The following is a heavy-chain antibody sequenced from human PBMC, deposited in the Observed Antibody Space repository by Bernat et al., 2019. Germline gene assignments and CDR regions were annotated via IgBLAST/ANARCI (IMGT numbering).Heavy chain of an antibody. CDR2: INHSGST. CDR1: GGSFRGYY. V-gene: IGHV4-34*01. D-gene: IGHD2-2*01. J-gene: IGHJ6*02. Sequence: QVQLQQWGAGLLKPSETLSLTCAVYGGSFRGYYWSWIRQPPGKGLEWLGEINHSGSTNYNPSLKSRVTMSVDTSKNQFSLKLSSVTAADTAEYYCARADYWSSISCYDEDHYYYYYGMDVWGQGTTVTVSS. CDR3: ARADYWSSISCYDEDHYYYYYGMDV.